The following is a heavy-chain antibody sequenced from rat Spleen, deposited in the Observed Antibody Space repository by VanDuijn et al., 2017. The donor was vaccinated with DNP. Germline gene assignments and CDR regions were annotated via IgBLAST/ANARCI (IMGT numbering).Heavy chain of an antibody. V-gene: IGHV5-31*01. J-gene: IGHJ2*01. CDR1: GFTFNNYW. D-gene: IGHD1-12*02. Sequence: EVQLVESGGGLVQPGRSLKLSCVASGFTFNNYWMTWIRQVPGKGLEWVASITNSDGRTFYPDSVKGRFTISRENAKNTLYLQMNSLRSEDSATYYCAREGDYYDGSYPHYWGQGVMVTVSS. CDR2: ITNSDGRT. CDR3: AREGDYYDGSYPHY.